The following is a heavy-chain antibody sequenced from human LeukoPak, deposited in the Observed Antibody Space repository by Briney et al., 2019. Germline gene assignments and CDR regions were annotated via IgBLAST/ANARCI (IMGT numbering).Heavy chain of an antibody. CDR2: ISSSGKA. D-gene: IGHD2-15*01. CDR3: AIFMGCSGFGC. J-gene: IGHJ4*02. CDR1: GGSITTTDFD. V-gene: IGHV4-39*01. Sequence: PSETLSLTCAVSGGSITTTDFDWAWIRQPPGQGFVWIATISSSGKAYYYPSLMSRVNISVDTYERHYTRDVSSVTAADTGLFLCAIFMGCSGFGCLGRGILVMVS.